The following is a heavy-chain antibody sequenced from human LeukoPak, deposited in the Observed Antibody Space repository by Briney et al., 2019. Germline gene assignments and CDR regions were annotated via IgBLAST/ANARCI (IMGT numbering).Heavy chain of an antibody. D-gene: IGHD5-18*01. V-gene: IGHV1-69*13. J-gene: IGHJ4*02. Sequence: GASVKVSCKASGGTFSSYAISWVRQAPGQGLEWMGGIIPIFGTANYAQKFQGRVTITADESTSTAYMELSSLRSEDTAVYYCARAHRGYSYGYFMYYFDYWGQGTLVTVSS. CDR2: IIPIFGTA. CDR1: GGTFSSYA. CDR3: ARAHRGYSYGYFMYYFDY.